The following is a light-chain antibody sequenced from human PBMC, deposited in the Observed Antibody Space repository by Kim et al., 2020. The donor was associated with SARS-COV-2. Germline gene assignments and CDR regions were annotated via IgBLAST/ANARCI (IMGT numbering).Light chain of an antibody. CDR3: QQYDAPPFT. CDR1: EDVSDY. Sequence: DIQLTQSPSSLSASVGDRVTITCQASEDVSDYFNWYHQKPGEAPKVLIRDAANLESGVPSRFSRGGYGTEFSLTISSVQPEDMGTYYCQQYDAPPFTFGQGTRLEIK. V-gene: IGKV1-33*01. CDR2: DAA. J-gene: IGKJ5*01.